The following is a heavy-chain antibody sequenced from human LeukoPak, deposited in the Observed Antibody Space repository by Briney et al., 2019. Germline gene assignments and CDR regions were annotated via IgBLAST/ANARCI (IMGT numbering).Heavy chain of an antibody. V-gene: IGHV4-59*01. CDR3: ARGGSGSPLAY. J-gene: IGHJ4*02. CDR2: IYYSGNT. D-gene: IGHD1-26*01. Sequence: SETLSLTCTVSGGSISGYYWRWIRQPPGKGLEWIGYIYYSGNTNYNPSLKSRVTMSVDTSKNQFSLKLSSVTAADTAVYYCARGGSGSPLAYWGQGTLVTVSS. CDR1: GGSISGYY.